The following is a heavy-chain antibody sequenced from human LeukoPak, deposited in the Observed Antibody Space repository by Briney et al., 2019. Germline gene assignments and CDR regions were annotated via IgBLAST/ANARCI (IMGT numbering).Heavy chain of an antibody. J-gene: IGHJ4*02. V-gene: IGHV3-48*03. Sequence: GSLRLSCAASGFTFSSYQMNWVRQAPGKGLEWVSYISASGDTIFYADSVKGRFTISRDNAKNSLYLQMNSLRAEDTAVYYCAGYTDYWGQGTLVTVSS. CDR2: ISASGDTI. CDR1: GFTFSSYQ. D-gene: IGHD3-16*02. CDR3: AGYTDY.